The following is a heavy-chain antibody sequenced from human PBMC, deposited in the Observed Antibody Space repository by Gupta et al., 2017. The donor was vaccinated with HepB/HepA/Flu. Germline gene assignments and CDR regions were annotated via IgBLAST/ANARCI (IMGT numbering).Heavy chain of an antibody. CDR3: ARSRAGYNSAHGFDI. J-gene: IGHJ3*02. CDR2: INSNSRTL. V-gene: IGHV3-48*02. Sequence: EEQLVESGGGLVQHGGSLRLSCAASAFTFSSFSMTWVRQAPGRGLEWVSYINSNSRTLFYGDSVKGRFTISRDNARNSIYLQMNSLTDEDTAVYYCARSRAGYNSAHGFDIWGQGTMVTVSS. CDR1: AFTFSSFS. D-gene: IGHD5-24*01.